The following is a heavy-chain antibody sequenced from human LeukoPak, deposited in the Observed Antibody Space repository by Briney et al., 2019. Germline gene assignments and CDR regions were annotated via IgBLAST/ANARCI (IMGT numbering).Heavy chain of an antibody. CDR3: ARDKQAAPLWRFDY. D-gene: IGHD3-3*01. V-gene: IGHV3-21*01. Sequence: GGSLRLSCAASGFTFSSYSMNWVRQAPGKGLEWVSSISSSSSYIYYADSVEGRFTISRDNAKNSLYLQMNSLRAEDTAVYYCARDKQAAPLWRFDYWGQGTLVTVSS. CDR2: ISSSSSYI. CDR1: GFTFSSYS. J-gene: IGHJ4*02.